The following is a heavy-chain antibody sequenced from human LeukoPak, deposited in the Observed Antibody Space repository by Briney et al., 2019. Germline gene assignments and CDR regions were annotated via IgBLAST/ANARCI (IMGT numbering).Heavy chain of an antibody. CDR3: ARHGSGSYYNFFDY. Sequence: PSETLSLTCTVSGGSISGSIYYWGWIRQPPGKGLEWNGSVYYSGNTHYNPSLKSRVTISVDTSKNQFSLNLNSVTAADGGVYFCARHGSGSYYNFFDYWGQGSLVTVSS. D-gene: IGHD1-26*01. CDR2: VYYSGNT. J-gene: IGHJ4*02. CDR1: GGSISGSIYY. V-gene: IGHV4-39*01.